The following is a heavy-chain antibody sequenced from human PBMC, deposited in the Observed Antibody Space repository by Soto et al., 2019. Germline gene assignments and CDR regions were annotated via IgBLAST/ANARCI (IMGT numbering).Heavy chain of an antibody. D-gene: IGHD2-2*01. J-gene: IGHJ4*02. V-gene: IGHV1-18*01. CDR1: GYTFTSYA. Sequence: QVQLVQSGAEVKKPGASVKVSCKASGYTFTSYAISWVRQAPGQGLEWMGWISAYNGNTNYAQKLQGRVTMTTDTSTSTAYMELRSLRSDDTAVYYCARDRLIVVVPAATLDFDYWGQGTLVTVFS. CDR3: ARDRLIVVVPAATLDFDY. CDR2: ISAYNGNT.